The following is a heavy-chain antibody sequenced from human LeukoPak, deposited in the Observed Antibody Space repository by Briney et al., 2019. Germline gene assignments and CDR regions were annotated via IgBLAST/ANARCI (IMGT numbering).Heavy chain of an antibody. V-gene: IGHV1-2*06. CDR2: INPNSGGT. D-gene: IGHD6-13*01. CDR1: GGSFSSYA. J-gene: IGHJ4*02. Sequence: GSSVKVSCKASGGSFSSYAISWVRQAPGQGLEWMGRINPNSGGTNYAQKLQGRVTMTRDTSISTAYMELSRLRSDDTAVYYCATFGQGSSWYSHYFDYWGQGTLVTVSS. CDR3: ATFGQGSSWYSHYFDY.